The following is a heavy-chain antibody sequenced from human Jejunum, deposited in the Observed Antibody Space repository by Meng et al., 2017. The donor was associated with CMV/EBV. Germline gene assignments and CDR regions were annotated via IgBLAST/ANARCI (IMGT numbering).Heavy chain of an antibody. CDR1: GGSISSNNFY. Sequence: TCTVSGGSISSNNFYWGWIRQPPGKGLEWIGSIYYSGSTDYNPSLKSRVSISVDTSKNQFSLKLSSVTAADTAVYYCARGGWYLDWGQGTLVTVSS. D-gene: IGHD6-13*01. V-gene: IGHV4-39*07. CDR3: ARGGWYLD. J-gene: IGHJ4*02. CDR2: IYYSGST.